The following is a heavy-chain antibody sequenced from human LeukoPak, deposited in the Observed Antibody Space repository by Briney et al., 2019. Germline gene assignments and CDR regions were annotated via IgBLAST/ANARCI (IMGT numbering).Heavy chain of an antibody. CDR3: ARFTIDDTWSHFGY. J-gene: IGHJ4*02. CDR1: ADSSNTYY. V-gene: IGHV4-59*08. D-gene: IGHD3/OR15-3a*01. Sequence: PSETLSLTCIVSADSSNTYYWSWIRQPHGKGLEWIGYIHRGTTRYNPSLKSRVTTSPDTSKNEFSLNLTSVTAADTAVYYCARFTIDDTWSHFGYWGQRNRVTVSS. CDR2: IHRGTT.